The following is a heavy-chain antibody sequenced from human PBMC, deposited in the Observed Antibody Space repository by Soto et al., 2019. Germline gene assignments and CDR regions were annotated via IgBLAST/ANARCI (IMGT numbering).Heavy chain of an antibody. V-gene: IGHV3-30-3*01. CDR1: GFTFSSYA. CDR3: ARTRWAQQLSRDAFDI. Sequence: QVQLVESGGGVVQPGRSLRLSCVASGFTFSSYAMHWVRQAPGKGLEWVAVISYDGSNKYYADSVKGRFTISRDNSKNTLYLQMNSLRTEDTAVYYWARTRWAQQLSRDAFDIWGQGTMVTVSS. D-gene: IGHD6-13*01. CDR2: ISYDGSNK. J-gene: IGHJ3*02.